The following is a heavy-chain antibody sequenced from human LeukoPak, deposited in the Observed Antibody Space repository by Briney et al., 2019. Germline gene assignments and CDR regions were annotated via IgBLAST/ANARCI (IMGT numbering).Heavy chain of an antibody. V-gene: IGHV4-30-2*02. CDR2: IYHGGSP. Sequence: SETLSLTCAVSGASISSDHYSWSWIRQPPGRGLEWIGYIYHGGSPYYNPSLKSRVTISADTSKNQFSLRLTSVTAADTAVYYCASGAATYWFDPWGQGTLVTVSS. J-gene: IGHJ5*02. CDR1: GASISSDHYS. CDR3: ASGAATYWFDP. D-gene: IGHD2-15*01.